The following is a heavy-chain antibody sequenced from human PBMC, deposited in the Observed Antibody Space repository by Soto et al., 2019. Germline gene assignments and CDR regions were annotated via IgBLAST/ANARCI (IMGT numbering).Heavy chain of an antibody. CDR1: GFTFSSYG. CDR2: ISYDGSNK. J-gene: IGHJ4*02. Sequence: PGGSLRLSCAASGFTFSSYGMHWVRQAPGKGLEWVAVISYDGSNKYYADSVKGRFTISRDNSKNTLYLQMNSLRAEDTAVYYCAKDGSYDFWSGYYGYWGQGTLVTVPS. D-gene: IGHD3-3*01. CDR3: AKDGSYDFWSGYYGY. V-gene: IGHV3-30*18.